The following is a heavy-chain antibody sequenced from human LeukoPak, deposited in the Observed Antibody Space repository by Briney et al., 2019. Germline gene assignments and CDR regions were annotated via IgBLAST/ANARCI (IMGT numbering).Heavy chain of an antibody. CDR2: ISGSGDST. CDR1: GFTFSNYA. V-gene: IGHV3-23*01. CDR3: TRTRGCSSTSCYADY. D-gene: IGHD2-2*01. Sequence: GGSLRLSCAASGFTFSNYAMTWVRQAPGKGLEWVSGISGSGDSTYYADSVKGRFTISRDNSKNTLYLQMNSLRAEDTAVYSCTRTRGCSSTSCYADYWGQGTLVTVSS. J-gene: IGHJ4*02.